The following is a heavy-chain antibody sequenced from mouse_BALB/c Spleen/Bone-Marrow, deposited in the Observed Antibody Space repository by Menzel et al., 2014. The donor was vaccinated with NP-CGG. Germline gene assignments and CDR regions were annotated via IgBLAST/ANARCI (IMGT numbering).Heavy chain of an antibody. Sequence: AQLKESGGGPVQPGGSLKLSCAASGFDFSRYWMSWVWQAPGKGLEWIGEINPDSRTINYTPPLKDKFIISRDNAKNTIYIQMSKVRSAETPHYYGARLRHYGYSNYWGQGTTLTGSS. J-gene: IGHJ2*01. D-gene: IGHD1-2*01. CDR3: ARLRHYGYSNY. V-gene: IGHV4-1*02. CDR2: INPDSRTI. CDR1: GFDFSRYW.